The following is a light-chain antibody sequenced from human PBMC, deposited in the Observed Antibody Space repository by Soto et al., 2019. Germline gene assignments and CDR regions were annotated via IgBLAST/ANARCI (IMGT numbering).Light chain of an antibody. V-gene: IGKV3-11*01. CDR1: QSVTFY. CDR3: QQDETWPHS. CDR2: DTS. Sequence: EIVLTQSPATLSLSPGQRATLSCRASQSVTFYLAWYQQKPGQAPRLLIYDTSNMATGIPARFSGSGSGTEFTLTISSLVPGDVAVYYCQQDETWPHSFGQGTKLEIK. J-gene: IGKJ2*01.